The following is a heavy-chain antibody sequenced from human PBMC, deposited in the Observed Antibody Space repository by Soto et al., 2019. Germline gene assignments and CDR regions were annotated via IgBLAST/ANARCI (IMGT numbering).Heavy chain of an antibody. CDR1: GAALSSGGYF. CDR3: TREQSDDNYFDP. CDR2: IYYSGGT. Sequence: SETLSLTVNLSGAALSSGGYFYTWVRQPPGKGLEWLGYIYYSGGTNYNPSLKSRVTISLDKSKSQFSLRLISVTAADTAVYYCTREQSDDNYFDPWGQGTLVTVS. J-gene: IGHJ5*02. D-gene: IGHD6-19*01. V-gene: IGHV4-61*08.